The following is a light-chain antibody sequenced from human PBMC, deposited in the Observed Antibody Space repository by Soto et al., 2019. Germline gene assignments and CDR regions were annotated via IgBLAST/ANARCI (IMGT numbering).Light chain of an antibody. CDR3: QHYNSYSEA. CDR2: KAS. Sequence: IQSTQSPSTLSGSVGDRVTITFRASQTISSWLAWYQQKPGKAPKLLIYKASTLKSGVPSRFSGSGSGTEFTLTISSLQPDDFATYYCQHYNSYSEAFGQGTKVDIK. V-gene: IGKV1-5*03. J-gene: IGKJ1*01. CDR1: QTISSW.